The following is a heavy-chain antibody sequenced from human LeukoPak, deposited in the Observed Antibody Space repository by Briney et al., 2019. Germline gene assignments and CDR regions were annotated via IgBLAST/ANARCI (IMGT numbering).Heavy chain of an antibody. Sequence: GASVKVSCKASGYTFTTYGISWVRQAPGQGLEWMGWINLYNGNTNYGQKLQGRVTMTTDTSTSTAYMELRSLRSDDTAVYYCARDDGSLGDYWGQGTLVTVSS. V-gene: IGHV1-18*01. CDR1: GYTFTTYG. D-gene: IGHD5-24*01. CDR3: ARDDGSLGDY. J-gene: IGHJ4*02. CDR2: INLYNGNT.